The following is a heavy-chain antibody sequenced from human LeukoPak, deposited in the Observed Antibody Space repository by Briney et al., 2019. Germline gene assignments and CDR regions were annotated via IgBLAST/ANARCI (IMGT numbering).Heavy chain of an antibody. CDR2: ISYDGSNK. V-gene: IGHV3-30*18. J-gene: IGHJ6*02. D-gene: IGHD2-2*01. CDR1: GFTFSSYG. Sequence: PGGSLRLSCAASGFTFSSYGMHWVRQAPGKGLEWVAGISYDGSNKYHADSVKGRFTISRDNSKSTLYLQMNSPRAEDTAVYYCAKVTGYCSSTSCYWVTYGMDVWGQGTAVTVSS. CDR3: AKVTGYCSSTSCYWVTYGMDV.